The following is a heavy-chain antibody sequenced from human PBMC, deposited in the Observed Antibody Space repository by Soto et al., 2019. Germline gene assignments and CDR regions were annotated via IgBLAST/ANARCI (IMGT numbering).Heavy chain of an antibody. V-gene: IGHV1-69*13. Sequence: SVKVSCKASGATYSTSAISWVRQAPGQGLEWMGGINPILGTPDYAHKFQGRVTITADESTRTAYMELSSLRSEDTAVYYCATNFHCSGGSCLAFDIWGQGTMVTVS. CDR2: INPILGTP. CDR1: GATYSTSA. J-gene: IGHJ3*02. CDR3: ATNFHCSGGSCLAFDI. D-gene: IGHD2-15*01.